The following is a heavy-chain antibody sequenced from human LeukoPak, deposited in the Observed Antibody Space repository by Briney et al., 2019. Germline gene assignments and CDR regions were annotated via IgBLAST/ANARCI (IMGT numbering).Heavy chain of an antibody. Sequence: PGGSLRLSCATSGFSFSSHGIHWVRQAPGKGLEWVAFIRYDGNNKYYADSVKGRFTISRDNSKNTLYLQMNSLKPEDTAVYYCAKVMARGITSTPDYWGQGTLVTVSS. CDR2: IRYDGNNK. CDR1: GFSFSSHG. V-gene: IGHV3-30*02. CDR3: AKVMARGITSTPDY. J-gene: IGHJ4*02. D-gene: IGHD3-10*01.